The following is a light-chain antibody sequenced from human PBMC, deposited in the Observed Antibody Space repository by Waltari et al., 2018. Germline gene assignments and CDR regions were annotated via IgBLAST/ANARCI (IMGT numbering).Light chain of an antibody. V-gene: IGKV3-11*01. J-gene: IGKJ4*01. CDR2: DTS. CDR1: QSVNMY. Sequence: EIVLTQSPATLSLSPGERATPSCSASQSVNMYLAWYQQTPGQAPRPLIYDTSNRATDIPARFSGSGSETDFSLTISSLEPEDFAVYYCQQRRNWPLTFGGGTKVEIK. CDR3: QQRRNWPLT.